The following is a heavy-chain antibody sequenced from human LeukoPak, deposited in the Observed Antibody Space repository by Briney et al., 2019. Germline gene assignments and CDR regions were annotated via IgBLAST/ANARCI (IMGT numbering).Heavy chain of an antibody. CDR3: ARAAWGYFDY. V-gene: IGHV4-31*03. CDR1: GGSISSGDYY. J-gene: IGHJ4*02. CDR2: IYYSGST. D-gene: IGHD7-27*01. Sequence: SQTLTLTCTVSGGSISSGDYYWSWIRQHPGKGLEWIGYIYYSGSTYYNPSLKSRVTISEDTSKNQFSLKLSSVTAADTAVYYCARAAWGYFDYWGQGTLVTVSS.